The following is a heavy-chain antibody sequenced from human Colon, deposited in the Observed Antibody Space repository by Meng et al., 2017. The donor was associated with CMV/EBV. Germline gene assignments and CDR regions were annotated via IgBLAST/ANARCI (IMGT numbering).Heavy chain of an antibody. V-gene: IGHV7-4-1*02. D-gene: IGHD6-19*01. CDR2: INTNTGNP. J-gene: IGHJ4*02. CDR3: TREIEGDRGRPVAGSLGDS. Sequence: TFTNYAMNWVRQAPGQGLEWMGWINTNTGNPTYAQGFTGRFVFSLDTSVSTAYLQISSLRVEDTAIYYCTREIEGDRGRPVAGSLGDSWGQGTLVTVSS. CDR1: TFTNYA.